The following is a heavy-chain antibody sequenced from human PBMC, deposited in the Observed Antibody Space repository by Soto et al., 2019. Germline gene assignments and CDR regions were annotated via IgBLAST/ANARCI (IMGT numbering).Heavy chain of an antibody. V-gene: IGHV2-5*02. D-gene: IGHD2-2*01. CDR3: AHWNIVLVAAGMGNWHDP. CDR1: GFSLSTSGEG. Sequence: SGPTLVNPTQTLRLTCTFSGFSLSTSGEGVGWIRQPPGKALEWLAVIYWDDDKRYSPSLKSRLTITKDTSKNQVVLTMTNMDPVDTATYYCAHWNIVLVAAGMGNWHDPWGQGTLVTVSS. CDR2: IYWDDDK. J-gene: IGHJ5*02.